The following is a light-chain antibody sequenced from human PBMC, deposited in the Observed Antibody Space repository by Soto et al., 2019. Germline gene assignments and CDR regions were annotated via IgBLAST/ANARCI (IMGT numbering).Light chain of an antibody. CDR1: QSTSGN. J-gene: IGKJ5*01. CDR3: QQYNSWTLIS. Sequence: ELMMTQSPATLSVSPGEIATLSCRASQSTSGNIAWYQQKPGQAPRLLIYAASIRASGIPARFSGTGFGREFTLSTSSLQSEDSAVYYCQQYNSWTLISFGQGTRLEIK. V-gene: IGKV3-15*01. CDR2: AAS.